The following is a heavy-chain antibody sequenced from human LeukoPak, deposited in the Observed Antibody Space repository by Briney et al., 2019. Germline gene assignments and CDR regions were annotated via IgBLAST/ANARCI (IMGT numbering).Heavy chain of an antibody. CDR2: IYHSGST. CDR1: GYSISSGYY. J-gene: IGHJ6*04. V-gene: IGHV4-38-2*01. Sequence: SETLSLTCAVSGYSISSGYYWGWIRQPPGKRLEWIGSIYHSGSTYYNPSPKSRVTISVDTSKNQFSLKLSSVTAADTAVYYCARTSGVFSNSYVWGKGTTVTVFS. D-gene: IGHD3-9*01. CDR3: ARTSGVFSNSYV.